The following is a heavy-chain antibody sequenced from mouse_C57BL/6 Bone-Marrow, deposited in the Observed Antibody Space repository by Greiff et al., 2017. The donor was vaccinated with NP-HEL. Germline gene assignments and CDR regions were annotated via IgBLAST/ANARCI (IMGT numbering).Heavy chain of an antibody. Sequence: DVQLVESGGGLVQPGGSLKLSCAASGFTFSDYYMYWVRQTPEKRLEWVAYISNGGGSTYYPDTVKGRFTISRDNAKNTLYLQMSRLKSEDTAMYYCARHNYSPWDYWGQGTSVTVSS. V-gene: IGHV5-12*01. D-gene: IGHD2-12*01. J-gene: IGHJ4*01. CDR3: ARHNYSPWDY. CDR2: ISNGGGST. CDR1: GFTFSDYY.